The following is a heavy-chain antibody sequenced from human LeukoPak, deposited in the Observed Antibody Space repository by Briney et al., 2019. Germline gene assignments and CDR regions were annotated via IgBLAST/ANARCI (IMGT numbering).Heavy chain of an antibody. Sequence: PGGSLRLSCAASGFTFSSYSMNWVRQAPGKGLEWVSYISSSSSTIYYADSVKGRFTISRDNAKNSLYLQMNSLRAEDTAVYYCASLYDSSGYYYAYWGQGTLVTVSS. CDR3: ASLYDSSGYYYAY. CDR1: GFTFSSYS. D-gene: IGHD3-22*01. V-gene: IGHV3-48*04. CDR2: ISSSSSTI. J-gene: IGHJ4*02.